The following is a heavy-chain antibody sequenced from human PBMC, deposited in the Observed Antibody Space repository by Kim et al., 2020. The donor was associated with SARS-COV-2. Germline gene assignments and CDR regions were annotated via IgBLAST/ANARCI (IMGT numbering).Heavy chain of an antibody. CDR1: GGSISSGGYY. CDR2: IYYSGST. V-gene: IGHV4-31*03. D-gene: IGHD3-10*01. J-gene: IGHJ5*02. Sequence: SETLSLTCTVSGGSISSGGYYWSWIRQHPGKGLEWIGYIYYSGSTYYNPSLKSRVTISVDTSKNQFSLKLSSVTAADTAVYYCARMGVDYYGSDRFDPWGQXXXVTXXS. CDR3: ARMGVDYYGSDRFDP.